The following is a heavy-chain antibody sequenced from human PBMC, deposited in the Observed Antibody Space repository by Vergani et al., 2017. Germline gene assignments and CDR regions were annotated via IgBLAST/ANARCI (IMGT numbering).Heavy chain of an antibody. D-gene: IGHD6-13*01. J-gene: IGHJ4*02. V-gene: IGHV4-34*01. CDR2: INHSGST. Sequence: QVQLQQWGAGLLKPSETLSLTCAVYGGSFSGYYWSWIRQPPGKGLEWIGEINHSGSTNYNPSLKSRVTISVDTSKNQFSLKLSSVTAADTAVYYCARGKALACDYWGQGTLVTVSS. CDR1: GGSFSGYY. CDR3: ARGKALACDY.